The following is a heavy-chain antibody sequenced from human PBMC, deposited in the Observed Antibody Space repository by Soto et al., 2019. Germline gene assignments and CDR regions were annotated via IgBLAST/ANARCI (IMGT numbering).Heavy chain of an antibody. CDR1: GFTFSSYA. CDR3: AKVARVYDYVWGNAFDI. Sequence: GGSLRLSCAASGFTFSSYAMGWVRQAPGKGLEWVSAISGSGGSTYYADSVKGRFTISRDNSKNTLYLQMNSLRAEDTAVYYCAKVARVYDYVWGNAFDIWGQGTMVTVSS. J-gene: IGHJ3*02. D-gene: IGHD3-16*01. V-gene: IGHV3-23*01. CDR2: ISGSGGST.